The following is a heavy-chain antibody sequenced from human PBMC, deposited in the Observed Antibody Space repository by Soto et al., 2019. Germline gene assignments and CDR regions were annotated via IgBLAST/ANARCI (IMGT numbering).Heavy chain of an antibody. CDR2: ISSSSSYI. V-gene: IGHV3-21*01. CDR3: ARKDSYYDSSGYSG. D-gene: IGHD3-22*01. J-gene: IGHJ4*02. CDR1: GFTFSSYS. Sequence: PGGSLRLSCAASGFTFSSYSMNWVRQAPGKGLEWVSSISSSSSYIYYADSVKGRFTISRDNAKNSLYLQMNSLRAEDTAVYYCARKDSYYDSSGYSGWGQGTLVTVYS.